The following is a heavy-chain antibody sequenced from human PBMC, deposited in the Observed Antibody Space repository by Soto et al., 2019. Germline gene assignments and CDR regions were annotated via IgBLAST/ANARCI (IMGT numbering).Heavy chain of an antibody. Sequence: EVQLLEFGGGLVQPGGSLSLSCAASGFTFSAYAMSWVRQAPGKGLEWVSAISGSGDNTYYSQSVKGRFTFSRDNSKTTLYLQMNSWRAEYTAVYYCAKDSGRGGGSVSRYWGQGTLSTVSS. V-gene: IGHV3-23*01. J-gene: IGHJ4*02. CDR3: AKDSGRGGGSVSRY. CDR1: GFTFSAYA. CDR2: ISGSGDNT. D-gene: IGHD2-15*01.